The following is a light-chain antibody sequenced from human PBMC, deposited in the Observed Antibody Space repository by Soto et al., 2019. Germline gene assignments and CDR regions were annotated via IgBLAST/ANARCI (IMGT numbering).Light chain of an antibody. J-gene: IGLJ1*01. Sequence: QSVLTQPPSASGSTGQSVTISCTGTSSDVGGYNYVSWYKQHPGKAPKLMIYEVSKRPSGVPDRFSGSKSGNTASLTVSGLQAEDEADYYCSSYAGSNNFVFGTGTKVTVL. CDR2: EVS. CDR1: SSDVGGYNY. V-gene: IGLV2-8*01. CDR3: SSYAGSNNFV.